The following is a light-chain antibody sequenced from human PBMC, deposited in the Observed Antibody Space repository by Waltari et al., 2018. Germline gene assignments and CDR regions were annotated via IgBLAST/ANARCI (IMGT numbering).Light chain of an antibody. V-gene: IGLV2-23*01. CDR2: EGS. Sequence: QSALTQPASVSGSPGQSITISCTGTSSDVGSNNLVSWYQQHPGKAPKLMIYEGSKRPSGVSNRFSGSKSGNTASLTISGLQAEDEADYYCCSYAGSSTYVFGTGTKVTVI. CDR1: SSDVGSNNL. CDR3: CSYAGSSTYV. J-gene: IGLJ1*01.